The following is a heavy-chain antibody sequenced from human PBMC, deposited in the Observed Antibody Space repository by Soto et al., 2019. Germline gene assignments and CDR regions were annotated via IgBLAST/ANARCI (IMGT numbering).Heavy chain of an antibody. D-gene: IGHD2-15*01. CDR3: ARPASGGSRDAFDV. CDR1: GYKFTTFW. V-gene: IGHV5-10-1*01. J-gene: IGHJ3*01. Sequence: GESLQISCKASGYKFTTFWLNWVRQTPGKGLEWLGRIDPTDSFTNYSPPFEGHVTISVDRSISTAYLQWNSLQASDTAIYYCARPASGGSRDAFDVWGHGTTVTVSS. CDR2: IDPTDSFT.